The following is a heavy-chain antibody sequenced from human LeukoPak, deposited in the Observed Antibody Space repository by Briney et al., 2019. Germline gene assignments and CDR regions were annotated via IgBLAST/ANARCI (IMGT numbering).Heavy chain of an antibody. D-gene: IGHD4-17*01. V-gene: IGHV4-34*01. Sequence: PSETLSLTCAVYGGSFSGYYWSWIRQPPGKGLEWIGEINPSGSTNYNPSLKSRVTISVDTSKNQFSLKLSSVTAADTAVYYCARARMTTVKFFDYWGQGTLVTVSS. J-gene: IGHJ4*02. CDR3: ARARMTTVKFFDY. CDR1: GGSFSGYY. CDR2: INPSGST.